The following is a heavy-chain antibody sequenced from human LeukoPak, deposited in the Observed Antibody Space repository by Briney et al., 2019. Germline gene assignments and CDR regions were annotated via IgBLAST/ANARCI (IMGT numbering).Heavy chain of an antibody. CDR3: ATPVPHGSDPSLYYYYMDV. CDR1: GFTVSSND. J-gene: IGHJ6*03. V-gene: IGHV3-53*01. D-gene: IGHD3-10*01. CDR2: IYSGGST. Sequence: GGSLRLSCAASGFTVSSNDMSWVRQAPGKGLECISVIYSGGSTDYADSVKGRLTTSRDNSKNTLYLQMNSLRAEDTAVYYCATPVPHGSDPSLYYYYMDVWGKGTTVTISS.